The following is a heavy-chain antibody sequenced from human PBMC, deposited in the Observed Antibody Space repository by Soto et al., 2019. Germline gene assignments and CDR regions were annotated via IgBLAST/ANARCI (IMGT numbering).Heavy chain of an antibody. CDR2: IYYSGAT. D-gene: IGHD3-10*01. Sequence: PETLSHTCSVSGGSISSYYWIGTRQPPGKELEWIGYIYYSGATSYNPSLKSRVAISADASKNQFSLNLSSVTAADTAVYYCTTKKSLCFGELVTDWFAPRSLGTLV. V-gene: IGHV4-59*01. J-gene: IGHJ5*02. CDR3: TTKKSLCFGELVTDWFAP. CDR1: GGSISSYY.